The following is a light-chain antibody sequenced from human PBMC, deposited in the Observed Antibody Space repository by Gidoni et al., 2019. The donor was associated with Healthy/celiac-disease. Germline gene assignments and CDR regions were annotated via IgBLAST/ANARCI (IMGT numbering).Light chain of an antibody. CDR3: QQSYSTPPT. V-gene: IGKV1-39*01. J-gene: IGKJ1*01. CDR1: QSLSSY. Sequence: DIQMTQSPSSLSASVGDRVTITCRASQSLSSYLNWYQQKPGKAPKLLIYAASSLQSGVPSRFSGSGSGTDFTLTISSLQPEDFATHYCQQSYSTPPTFGQGTKVEIK. CDR2: AAS.